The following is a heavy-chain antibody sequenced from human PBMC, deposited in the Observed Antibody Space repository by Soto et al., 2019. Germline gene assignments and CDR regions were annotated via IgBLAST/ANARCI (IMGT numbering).Heavy chain of an antibody. CDR2: ISGSGGST. CDR3: AKDSYSGYDKAPAWAYYYYGMDV. Sequence: GGSLRLSCAASGFTFSSYAMSWVRQAPGKGLEWVSAISGSGGSTYYADSVKGRFTISRDNSKNTLYLQMNSLRAEDTAVYYCAKDSYSGYDKAPAWAYYYYGMDVWGQGTTVTVSS. V-gene: IGHV3-23*01. D-gene: IGHD5-12*01. J-gene: IGHJ6*02. CDR1: GFTFSSYA.